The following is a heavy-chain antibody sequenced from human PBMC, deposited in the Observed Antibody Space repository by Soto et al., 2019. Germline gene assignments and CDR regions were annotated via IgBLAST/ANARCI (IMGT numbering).Heavy chain of an antibody. J-gene: IGHJ4*02. CDR2: LSGSVTST. V-gene: IGHV3-23*01. Sequence: GGSLRLSCAASGFSFVNYAMNWVRQAPGKGLEWVSGLSGSVTSTYYADSVKGRFTISRDNSRDTLFLQMNSLTADDTAVYYCAKATTNGGWFNPFDSWGQGARVTVSS. CDR3: AKATTNGGWFNPFDS. D-gene: IGHD6-19*01. CDR1: GFSFVNYA.